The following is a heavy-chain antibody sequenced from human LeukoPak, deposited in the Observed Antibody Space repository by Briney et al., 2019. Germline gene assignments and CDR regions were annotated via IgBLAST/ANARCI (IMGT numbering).Heavy chain of an antibody. D-gene: IGHD6-13*01. V-gene: IGHV1-46*01. J-gene: IGHJ4*02. CDR3: AREPPPLNIGGQLVPDY. CDR2: INPSGGST. CDR1: GYTFTSYY. Sequence: ASVKVSCTASGYTFTSYYMHWVRQAPGQGLEWMGIINPSGGSTSYAQKFQGRVTMTRDTSTSTVYMELRSLRSDDTAVYYCAREPPPLNIGGQLVPDYWGQGTLVTVSS.